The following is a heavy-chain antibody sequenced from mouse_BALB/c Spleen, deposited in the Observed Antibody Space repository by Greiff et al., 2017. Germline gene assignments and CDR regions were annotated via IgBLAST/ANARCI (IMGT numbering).Heavy chain of an antibody. CDR3: AKNDGYAYAMDY. Sequence: QVHVKQSGPSLVQPSQSLSITCTVSGFSLTSYGVHWVRQSPGKGLEWLGVIWRGGSTDYNAAFMSRLSITKDNSKSQVFFKMNSLQADDTAIYYCAKNDGYAYAMDYWGQGTSVTVSS. D-gene: IGHD2-3*01. CDR1: GFSLTSYG. V-gene: IGHV2-5-1*01. J-gene: IGHJ4*01. CDR2: IWRGGST.